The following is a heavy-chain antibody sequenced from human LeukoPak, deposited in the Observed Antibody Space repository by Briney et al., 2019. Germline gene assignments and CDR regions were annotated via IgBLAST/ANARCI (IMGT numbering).Heavy chain of an antibody. D-gene: IGHD6-13*01. J-gene: IGHJ6*03. Sequence: SETLSLTCTVSGGSISSYYWSWIRQPPGKGLEWIGYIYYSGSTNYNPSLKSRVTISVDTSKNQFSLKLSSVTAADTAVYYCAREGAIAAAGTYYYYMDVWGKGTTVTVSS. CDR2: IYYSGST. V-gene: IGHV4-59*01. CDR3: AREGAIAAAGTYYYYMDV. CDR1: GGSISSYY.